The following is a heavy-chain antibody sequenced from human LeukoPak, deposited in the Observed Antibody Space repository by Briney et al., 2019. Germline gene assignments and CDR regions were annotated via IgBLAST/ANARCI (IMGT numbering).Heavy chain of an antibody. CDR2: ISAYNGNT. CDR1: GYTFTSYG. CDR3: ARDLRGIVGATTRGY. J-gene: IGHJ4*02. V-gene: IGHV1-18*01. D-gene: IGHD1-26*01. Sequence: ASVKVSCKASGYTFTSYGISWVRQAPGQGLEWMGWISAYNGNTNYAQKLQGRVTMTTDTSTSTAYMELRSLRSDDTAVYYCARDLRGIVGATTRGYWGQGTLVTVSS.